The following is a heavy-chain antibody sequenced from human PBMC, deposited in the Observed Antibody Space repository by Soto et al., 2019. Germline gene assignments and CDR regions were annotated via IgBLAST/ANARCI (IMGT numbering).Heavy chain of an antibody. CDR2: ISGSGGST. J-gene: IGHJ4*02. CDR1: GFTFSSYA. D-gene: IGHD3-10*01. Sequence: EVQLLESGGGLVQPGGSLRLSCAASGFTFSSYAMSWVRQAPGKGLEWVSAISGSGGSTYYADSVKGRFTISRDNSKNTLYLQMNSLRAEDTTVYYCAKDRYGSGRSAEWGYWGQGTLVTVSS. CDR3: AKDRYGSGRSAEWGY. V-gene: IGHV3-23*01.